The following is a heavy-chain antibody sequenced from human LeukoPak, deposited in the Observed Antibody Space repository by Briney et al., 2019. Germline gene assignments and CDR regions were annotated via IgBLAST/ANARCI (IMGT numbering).Heavy chain of an antibody. V-gene: IGHV3-15*01. Sequence: GGSLRLSRVASGLTFSNMWMSWVRQGPGKGLEWIGRSKSRGDGGTTDYAAPMKGRFIISRDDSKDTLYLQMNSLKTEDTAVYFCASHSSYWLLGYWGQGTLVTVSS. CDR1: GLTFSNMW. CDR2: SKSRGDGGTT. D-gene: IGHD6-19*01. CDR3: ASHSSYWLLGY. J-gene: IGHJ4*02.